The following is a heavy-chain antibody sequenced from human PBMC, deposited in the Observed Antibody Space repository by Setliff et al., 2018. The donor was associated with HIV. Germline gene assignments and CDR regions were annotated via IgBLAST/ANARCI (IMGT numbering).Heavy chain of an antibody. CDR1: SGSFSGYY. J-gene: IGHJ5*02. V-gene: IGHV4-34*01. D-gene: IGHD3-10*01. CDR3: ARSIHGGGSEPFDT. Sequence: PSETLSLTCAVYSGSFSGYYWSWIRQPPGKGLEWIGEINHSGSTNYNPSLKSRVTISIDTSNNQISLRLSSVTAADTAMYYCARSIHGGGSEPFDTWGQGILVTVSS. CDR2: INHSGST.